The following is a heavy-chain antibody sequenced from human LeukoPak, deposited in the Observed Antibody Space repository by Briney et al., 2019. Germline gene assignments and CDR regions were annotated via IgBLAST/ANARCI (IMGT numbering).Heavy chain of an antibody. CDR3: ASCGYDYRFFEN. CDR1: GFTLSDHY. D-gene: IGHD5-12*01. CDR2: IRNKANSYST. J-gene: IGHJ4*02. Sequence: GGSLRLSCAGSGFTLSDHYMDLVRQAPGKGPEWVGRIRNKANSYSTEYAASVRGRFTVSRDDSENSLFLQMNSLKPEDTAVYYCASCGYDYRFFENWGQGTLVTVSS. V-gene: IGHV3-72*01.